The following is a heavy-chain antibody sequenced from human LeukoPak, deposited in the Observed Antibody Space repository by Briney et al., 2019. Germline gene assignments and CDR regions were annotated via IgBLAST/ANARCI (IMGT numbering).Heavy chain of an antibody. J-gene: IGHJ4*02. CDR3: ARANSGSYYPAFDY. Sequence: ASVKVSCKASGYTFTSYDINWVRQATGQGLEWMGWMNPNSGNTGYAQKFQGRVTMTGNTSISTAYMELTRLRSDDTAVYYCARANSGSYYPAFDYWGQGTLVTVSS. CDR2: MNPNSGNT. CDR1: GYTFTSYD. D-gene: IGHD3-10*01. V-gene: IGHV1-8*01.